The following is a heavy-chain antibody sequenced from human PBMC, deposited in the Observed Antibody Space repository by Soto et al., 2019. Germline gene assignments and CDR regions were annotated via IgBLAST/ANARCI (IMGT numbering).Heavy chain of an antibody. Sequence: QITLKESGPPLVKPTQTLTLTCTFSGFSLSTSGVGVGWIRQPPGKALEWLALIYWDDDKRYSPFLKSRLTITKDTSKNQVVLTMTNMDPVDTATYYCAHSLGSHYYGSSYYFDYWGQGTLVTVSS. CDR2: IYWDDDK. CDR1: GFSLSTSGVG. J-gene: IGHJ4*02. CDR3: AHSLGSHYYGSSYYFDY. D-gene: IGHD3-10*01. V-gene: IGHV2-5*02.